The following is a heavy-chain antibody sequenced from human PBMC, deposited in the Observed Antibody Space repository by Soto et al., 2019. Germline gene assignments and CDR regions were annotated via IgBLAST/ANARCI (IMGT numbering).Heavy chain of an antibody. V-gene: IGHV1-69*13. J-gene: IGHJ6*02. CDR1: GGTFSSYA. CDR3: ARDDGSSPMYYYYGMDV. Sequence: VKVSCKASGGTFSSYAISWVRQAPGQGLEWMGGIIPIFGTANYAQRFQGRVTITADESTSTAYMELSSLRSEDTAVYYCARDDGSSPMYYYYGMDVWGQGTTVTVSS. D-gene: IGHD6-6*01. CDR2: IIPIFGTA.